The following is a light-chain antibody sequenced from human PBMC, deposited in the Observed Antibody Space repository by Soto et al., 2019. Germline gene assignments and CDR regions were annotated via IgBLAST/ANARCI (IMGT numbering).Light chain of an antibody. V-gene: IGLV2-23*02. CDR2: EAT. CDR3: CSFAGGATFV. Sequence: QPVLTQPASVSGSPGQSITISCTGTSNDVGGYDLVSWYQQHPGKAPKLMIYEATKRPSGVSDRFSGSRSGNTASLTISALQAEDEADYSCCSFAGGATFVFGGGTKLTVL. J-gene: IGLJ2*01. CDR1: SNDVGGYDL.